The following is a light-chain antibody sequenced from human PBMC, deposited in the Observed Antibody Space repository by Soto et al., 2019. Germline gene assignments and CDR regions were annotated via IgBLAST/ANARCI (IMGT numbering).Light chain of an antibody. Sequence: DIVMTQSPATLSVSPGEGATLSCRTSQSVISTLARYQQKPGQAPRLLIYGASTRATGIPARFSGSASGTEFTLTISSLQSEAFAVYYCLQFNDWPRTFGQGTKVDIK. CDR3: LQFNDWPRT. J-gene: IGKJ1*01. V-gene: IGKV3-15*01. CDR1: QSVIST. CDR2: GAS.